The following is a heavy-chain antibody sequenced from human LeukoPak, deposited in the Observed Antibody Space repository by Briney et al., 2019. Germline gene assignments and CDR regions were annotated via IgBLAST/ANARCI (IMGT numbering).Heavy chain of an antibody. V-gene: IGHV3-66*01. CDR3: ARERHGDYGDY. CDR2: LYSGGST. Sequence: PGGSLRLSCAASGFTVSSTYMSWVRQAPGKGLEWVSVLYSGGSTYYADSVKGRFTIARDNSKNTLYLQMNSLRAEDTAVYYCARERHGDYGDYWGQGTLVTVSS. J-gene: IGHJ4*02. CDR1: GFTVSSTY. D-gene: IGHD4-17*01.